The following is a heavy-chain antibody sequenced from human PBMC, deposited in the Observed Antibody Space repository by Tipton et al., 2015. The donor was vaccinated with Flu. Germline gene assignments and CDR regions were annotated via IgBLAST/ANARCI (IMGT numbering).Heavy chain of an antibody. CDR1: GGSISRGSYY. V-gene: IGHV4-61*02. Sequence: TLSLTCTVSGGSISRGSYYYNWIRQPAGEGLEWIGRIYTNANTNYKAPLKSRLTISIDMSRNQVSLTLSSVTAADTAVYYCARDHEWRNWYFDLWGRGTLVTVSS. CDR2: IYTNANT. D-gene: IGHD3-3*01. CDR3: ARDHEWRNWYFDL. J-gene: IGHJ2*01.